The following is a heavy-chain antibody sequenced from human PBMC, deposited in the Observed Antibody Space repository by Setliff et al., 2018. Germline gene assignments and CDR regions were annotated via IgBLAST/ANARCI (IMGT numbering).Heavy chain of an antibody. CDR3: ARKGISALSGAFDM. Sequence: SETLSLTCTVSGDSISSGDYFWSWIRQPPGKGLEWIGRIYTSGSTNYNPSLKSRVTMSVDTSKNQFSLKLSSVTAADTAVYYCARKGISALSGAFDMWGQGTMVTVSS. J-gene: IGHJ3*02. CDR1: GDSISSGDYF. V-gene: IGHV4-61*02. D-gene: IGHD1-26*01. CDR2: IYTSGST.